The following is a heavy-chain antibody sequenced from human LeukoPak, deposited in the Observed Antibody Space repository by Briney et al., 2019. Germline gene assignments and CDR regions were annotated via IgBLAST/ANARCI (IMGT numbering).Heavy chain of an antibody. CDR3: ARGPGDNYGDYLADY. Sequence: SETLSLTCAVYGGSFSGYYWSWIRQPPGKGLEWIGEINHSGSTNYNPSLKSRVTISVDTSKNQFSLKLSSVTAADTAVYYCARGPGDNYGDYLADYWGQGTLVTVSS. J-gene: IGHJ4*02. CDR1: GGSFSGYY. D-gene: IGHD4-17*01. V-gene: IGHV4-34*01. CDR2: INHSGST.